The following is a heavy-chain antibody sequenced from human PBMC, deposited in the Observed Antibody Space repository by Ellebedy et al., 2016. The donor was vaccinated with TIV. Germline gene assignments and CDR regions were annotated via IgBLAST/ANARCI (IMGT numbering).Heavy chain of an antibody. CDR3: ARDGHGAFDI. CDR2: ISSSGSTI. CDR1: GFTFSSYS. J-gene: IGHJ3*02. Sequence: GESLKISXAASGFTFSSYSMSWIRQAPGKGLEWVSYISSSGSTIYYADSVKGRFTISRDNAKNSLYLQMNSLRAEDTAVYYCARDGHGAFDIWGQGTMVTVSS. V-gene: IGHV3-48*04.